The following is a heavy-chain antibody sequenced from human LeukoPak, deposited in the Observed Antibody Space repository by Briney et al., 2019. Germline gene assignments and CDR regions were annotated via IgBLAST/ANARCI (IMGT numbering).Heavy chain of an antibody. J-gene: IGHJ4*02. CDR1: GGSFSGYY. Sequence: PSETLSLTCAVYGGSFSGYYWSWIRQPLGKGLEWIGEINHSGSTNYNPSLKSRVTISVDTSKNQFSLKLSSVTAADTAVYYCARGPIWDYWGQGTLVTVSS. D-gene: IGHD2-21*01. CDR2: INHSGST. V-gene: IGHV4-34*01. CDR3: ARGPIWDY.